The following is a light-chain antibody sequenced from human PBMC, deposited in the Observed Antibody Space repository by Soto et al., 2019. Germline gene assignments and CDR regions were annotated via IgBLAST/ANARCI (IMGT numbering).Light chain of an antibody. CDR3: TSHAGTNNFPYV. V-gene: IGLV2-8*01. J-gene: IGLJ1*01. CDR1: SSDVGAYNY. Sequence: QSAMTQPPSASGSPGQSVTISCTGTSSDVGAYNYVSWYQHRPGKAPKLMIYEVTKRPSGVPDRFSGAKSGNTASLTVSGLQAEHEADYYCTSHAGTNNFPYVFGTGTKVTVL. CDR2: EVT.